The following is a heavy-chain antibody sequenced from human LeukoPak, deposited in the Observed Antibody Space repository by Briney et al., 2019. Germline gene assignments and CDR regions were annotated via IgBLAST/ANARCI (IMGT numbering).Heavy chain of an antibody. CDR2: ISGSGGST. CDR3: AKDRAMVSSGRRFFDY. V-gene: IGHV3-23*01. J-gene: IGHJ4*02. CDR1: GFTFSDFW. Sequence: GGSLRLSCAASGFTFSDFWMSWVRQAPGKGLEWVSAISGSGGSTYYADSVKGRFTISRDNSKNTLYLQMNSLRAEDTAVYYCAKDRAMVSSGRRFFDYWGQGTLVTVSS. D-gene: IGHD5-18*01.